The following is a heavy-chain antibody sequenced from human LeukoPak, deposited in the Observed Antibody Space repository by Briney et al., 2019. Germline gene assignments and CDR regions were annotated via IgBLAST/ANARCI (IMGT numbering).Heavy chain of an antibody. J-gene: IGHJ4*02. CDR1: GASITTNY. CDR3: ARDRRGGYNSFYFFDY. CDR2: IYTGGST. V-gene: IGHV4-4*07. D-gene: IGHD5-24*01. Sequence: PSETLSLTCTVSGASITTNYWNWIRQPAGKGLEWIGRIYTGGSTNYNPSLKSRVTMSVDTSKSQLSLKLNSVTAADTAIYYCARDRRGGYNSFYFFDYWGQGTLVTVSS.